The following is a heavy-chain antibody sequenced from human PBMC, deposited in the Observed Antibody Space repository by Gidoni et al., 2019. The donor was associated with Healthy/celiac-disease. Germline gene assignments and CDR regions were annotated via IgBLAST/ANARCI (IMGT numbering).Heavy chain of an antibody. J-gene: IGHJ2*01. V-gene: IGHV4-30-4*01. D-gene: IGHD5-12*01. CDR1: GGSISSGDYY. CDR2: IYYSGST. Sequence: QVQLQESGPGLVKPSQPLSLTCTVSGGSISSGDYYWSWIRQPPGKGLEWIGYIYYSGSTYYNPSLKSRVTISVDTSKNQFSLKLSSVTAADTAVYYCARDALRPIKGWYFDLWGRGTLVTVSS. CDR3: ARDALRPIKGWYFDL.